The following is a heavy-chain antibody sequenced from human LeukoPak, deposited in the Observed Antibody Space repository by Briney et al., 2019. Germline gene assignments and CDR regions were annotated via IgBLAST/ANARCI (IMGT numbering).Heavy chain of an antibody. CDR3: AGEIVGTTTLFDY. CDR1: GFTFSTYS. D-gene: IGHD1-26*01. J-gene: IGHJ4*02. Sequence: GGSLRLSCAASGFTFSTYSMNWVRQAPGKGLEWVSSISSSSSDIYYADSVKGRFTISRDNAKNSLYLQMNSLTAEDTAVYYCAGEIVGTTTLFDYWGQGTLVTVS. V-gene: IGHV3-21*01. CDR2: ISSSSSDI.